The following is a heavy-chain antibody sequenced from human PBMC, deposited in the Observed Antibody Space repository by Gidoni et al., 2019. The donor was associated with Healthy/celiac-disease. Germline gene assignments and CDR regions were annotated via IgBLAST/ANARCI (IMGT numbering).Heavy chain of an antibody. V-gene: IGHV1-8*01. CDR2: INPNSDNT. J-gene: IGHJ6*02. CDR3: ARGRMVRGATYYYGMDV. Sequence: QMQLVQSGAEVKKPGASVKVSCKASGYTFTSYAINWVRQATGQGLEWMGWINPNSDNTGYAQKFQGRVTMTRNTSISTAYMELSSLRSEDTAIYYCARGRMVRGATYYYGMDVWGQGTTVTVSS. CDR1: GYTFTSYA. D-gene: IGHD3-10*01.